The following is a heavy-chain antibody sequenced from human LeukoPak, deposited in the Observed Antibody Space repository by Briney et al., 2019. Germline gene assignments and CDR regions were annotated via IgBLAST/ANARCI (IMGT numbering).Heavy chain of an antibody. CDR2: LYYSGST. CDR3: ARVLFSMGMDV. Sequence: TSETLSLTCTVSGGSISSYYWSWIRQPSGKGLEWIGYLYYSGSTDYNSSLKSRVTISVDTSKNQFSLKLSSVTAADTAVYYCARVLFSMGMDVWGQGTTVTVSS. V-gene: IGHV4-59*01. CDR1: GGSISSYY. J-gene: IGHJ6*02. D-gene: IGHD2-2*01.